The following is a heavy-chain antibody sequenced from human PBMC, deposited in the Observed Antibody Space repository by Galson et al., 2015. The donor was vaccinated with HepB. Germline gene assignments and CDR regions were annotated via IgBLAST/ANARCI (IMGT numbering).Heavy chain of an antibody. J-gene: IGHJ4*02. Sequence: ETLSLTCTVSGGSISSYYWSWIRQPPGKGLEWIGYIYYSGSTNYNPSLKSRVTISVDTSKNQFSLKLSSVTAADTAVYYCARGKGLRTYYFDYWGQGTLVTVSS. V-gene: IGHV4-59*01. D-gene: IGHD3-3*01. CDR3: ARGKGLRTYYFDY. CDR2: IYYSGST. CDR1: GGSISSYY.